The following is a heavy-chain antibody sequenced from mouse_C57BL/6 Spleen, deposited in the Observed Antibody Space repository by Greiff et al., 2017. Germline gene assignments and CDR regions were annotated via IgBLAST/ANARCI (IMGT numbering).Heavy chain of an antibody. CDR1: GFNIKDDY. V-gene: IGHV14-4*01. Sequence: EVQLQQSGAELVRPGASVKLSCTASGFNIKDDYMHWVKQRPEQGLEWIGWIDPENGDTEYASKFQGKATITADTSSNTAYLQLSSLTSDDTAVYYCTTGGFAYWGQGTLVTVSA. J-gene: IGHJ3*01. CDR2: IDPENGDT. CDR3: TTGGFAY.